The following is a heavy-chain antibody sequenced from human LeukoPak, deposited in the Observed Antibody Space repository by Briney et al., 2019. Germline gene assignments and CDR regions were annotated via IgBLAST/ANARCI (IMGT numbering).Heavy chain of an antibody. J-gene: IGHJ4*02. CDR3: ARGIVETTADYFDY. CDR2: INPNSGGT. V-gene: IGHV1-2*02. Sequence: AASVKVSCKASGYTLTGYYMHWVRQAPGQGLEWMGWINPNSGGTNYAQKFQGRVTMTRDTSISTAYMELSRLRSEDTAVYFCARGIVETTADYFDYWGQGTLVTVSS. CDR1: GYTLTGYY. D-gene: IGHD1-26*01.